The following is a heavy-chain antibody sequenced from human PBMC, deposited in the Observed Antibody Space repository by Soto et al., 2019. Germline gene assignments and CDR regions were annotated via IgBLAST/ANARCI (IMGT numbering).Heavy chain of an antibody. CDR1: GFTFSSYA. D-gene: IGHD3-22*01. CDR3: ARPGDAISSGSLDLDY. CDR2: ISGSGGST. V-gene: IGHV3-23*01. J-gene: IGHJ4*02. Sequence: GGSLRLSCADSGFTFSSYAMSWVRQAPLTGLEWVSAISGSGGSTYYADSVQGRFTISRDNSKNTLYLQMNILRAEDTAVYYCARPGDAISSGSLDLDYWGQGTLVTVSS.